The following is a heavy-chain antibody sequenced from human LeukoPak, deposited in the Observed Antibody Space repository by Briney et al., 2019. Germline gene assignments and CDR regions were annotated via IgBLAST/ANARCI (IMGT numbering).Heavy chain of an antibody. D-gene: IGHD1-26*01. CDR2: IWHDGSPT. Sequence: GGSLRLSCAVSGIPFKKYGMHWVRQAPGRGLEWVATIWHDGSPTMYADSAKGRFTISRDDSKNMLYLQMNSLRAEDTAEYYCVTHYKWDLLVHAFDFWGQGTRVTVSS. CDR1: GIPFKKYG. CDR3: VTHYKWDLLVHAFDF. V-gene: IGHV3-33*01. J-gene: IGHJ3*01.